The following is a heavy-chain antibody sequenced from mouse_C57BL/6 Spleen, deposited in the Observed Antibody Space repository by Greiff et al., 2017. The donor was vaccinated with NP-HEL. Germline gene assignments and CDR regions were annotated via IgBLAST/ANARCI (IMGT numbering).Heavy chain of an antibody. J-gene: IGHJ4*01. D-gene: IGHD1-1*01. V-gene: IGHV1-22*01. CDR3: ARRPPYYYGSSYPLGL. CDR2: INPNNGGT. Sequence: VQLQQSGPELVKPGASVKMSCKASGYTFTDYNMHWVKQSHGKSLEWIGYINPNNGGTSYNQKFKGKATLTVNKSSSTAYMELRSLTSEDSAVYYCARRPPYYYGSSYPLGLWGQGTSVTVPS. CDR1: GYTFTDYN.